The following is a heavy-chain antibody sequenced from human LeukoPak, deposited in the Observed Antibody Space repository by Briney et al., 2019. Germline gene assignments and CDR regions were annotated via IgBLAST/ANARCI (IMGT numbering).Heavy chain of an antibody. V-gene: IGHV4-34*01. J-gene: IGHJ4*02. CDR1: GGSFSGYY. D-gene: IGHD2-2*01. CDR3: ARHRRYCSSTSCSDSGYDDY. Sequence: SETLSLTCAVYGGSFSGYYWSWIRQPPGKGLEWIGEINHSGSTNYNPSLKSRVTISVGTSKNQFSLKLSSVTAADTAVYYCARHRRYCSSTSCSDSGYDDYWGQGTLVTVSS. CDR2: INHSGST.